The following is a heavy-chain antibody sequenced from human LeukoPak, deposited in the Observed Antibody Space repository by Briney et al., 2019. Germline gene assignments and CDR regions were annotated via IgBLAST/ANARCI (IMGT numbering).Heavy chain of an antibody. J-gene: IGHJ4*02. Sequence: GGSLRLSCTASGFIFSNLWMTWVRQAPGKGLEWVGRIKSKVDGGTTDYAAPVKGRFTISRDDSKNTLYLQMNSLKTEDTAVYYCARRAGAYSHPYDYWGQGTLVTVSS. D-gene: IGHD4/OR15-4a*01. V-gene: IGHV3-15*01. CDR3: ARRAGAYSHPYDY. CDR2: IKSKVDGGTT. CDR1: GFIFSNLW.